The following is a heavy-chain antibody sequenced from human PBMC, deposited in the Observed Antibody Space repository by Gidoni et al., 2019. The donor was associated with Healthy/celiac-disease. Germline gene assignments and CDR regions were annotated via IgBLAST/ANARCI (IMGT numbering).Heavy chain of an antibody. J-gene: IGHJ6*02. CDR1: GFTFSSYS. CDR2: ISSSSSYI. Sequence: EVQLVESGGGLVKPGGSLRLSCAASGFTFSSYSMNWVRQAPGKGLEWVSSISSSSSYIYYADSVKGRFTISRDNAKNSLYLQMNSLRAEDTAVYYCARERKMYSSGWYGDYYYYGMDVWGQGTTVTVSS. CDR3: ARERKMYSSGWYGDYYYYGMDV. V-gene: IGHV3-21*01. D-gene: IGHD6-19*01.